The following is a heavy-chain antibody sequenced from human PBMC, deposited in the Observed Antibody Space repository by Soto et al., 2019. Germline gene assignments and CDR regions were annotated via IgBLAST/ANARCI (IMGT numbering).Heavy chain of an antibody. CDR3: ARDLEMATIGYYFDY. CDR1: GFTFSSYA. Sequence: QVQLVESGGGVVQPGRSLRLSCAASGFTFSSYAMHWVRQAPGKGLEWVAVISYDGSNKYYADSVKGRFTISRDNSENTLYLQMNSLRAEDTAVYYCARDLEMATIGYYFDYWGQGTLVTVSS. J-gene: IGHJ4*02. CDR2: ISYDGSNK. D-gene: IGHD5-12*01. V-gene: IGHV3-30-3*01.